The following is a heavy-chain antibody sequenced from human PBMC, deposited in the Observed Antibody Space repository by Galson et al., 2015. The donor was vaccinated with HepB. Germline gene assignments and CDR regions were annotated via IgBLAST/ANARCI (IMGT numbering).Heavy chain of an antibody. CDR2: IFYDGRNK. D-gene: IGHD4-23*01. V-gene: IGHV3-33*04. CDR3: ARGSVPYGGNSEADF. Sequence: SLRLSCAASGFTFNMHGIHWVRQAPGKGLEWVAIIFYDGRNKYYASSVKGRFTASRDNSQNTAYLQMNSLRVEDAAVYYCARGSVPYGGNSEADFWGQGALVAVSS. J-gene: IGHJ4*02. CDR1: GFTFNMHG.